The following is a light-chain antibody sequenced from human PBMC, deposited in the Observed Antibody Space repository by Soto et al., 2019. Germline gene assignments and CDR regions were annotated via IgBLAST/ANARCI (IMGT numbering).Light chain of an antibody. CDR3: QVWDSVSDHFV. V-gene: IGLV3-21*02. Sequence: SYELTQPPSVSVAPGQTARITCGGNNIGSKSVHWYQQKPGQAPLLVVNDDSDRPSGIPERFSGSNSGNTATLTISRVEVGDEADFYCQVWDSVSDHFVFGTGTKLTVL. J-gene: IGLJ1*01. CDR1: NIGSKS. CDR2: DDS.